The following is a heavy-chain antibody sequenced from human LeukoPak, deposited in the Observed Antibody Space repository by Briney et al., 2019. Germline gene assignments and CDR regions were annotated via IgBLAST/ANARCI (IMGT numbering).Heavy chain of an antibody. J-gene: IGHJ3*02. Sequence: PGGSLRLSCAASRFTFSSYAMSWVRQAPGKGLEWVSAISGSGGSTYYSDSVKGRFTISRDNSKKTLFLQMNSLRAEDTAVYYCAKCDFWSANDAFDIWGQGTMVTVSS. V-gene: IGHV3-23*01. CDR2: ISGSGGST. CDR1: RFTFSSYA. CDR3: AKCDFWSANDAFDI. D-gene: IGHD3-3*01.